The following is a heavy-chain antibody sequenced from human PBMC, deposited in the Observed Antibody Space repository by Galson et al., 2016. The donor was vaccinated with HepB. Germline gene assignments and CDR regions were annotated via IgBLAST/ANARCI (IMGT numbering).Heavy chain of an antibody. CDR2: ITSGVST. V-gene: IGHV3-23*01. D-gene: IGHD2-2*01. Sequence: SLRLSCAASGFTFRNYAMNWVRQAPGKGLEWVSTITSGVSTYYADSVKGRFTISRDNSKNTLYLQMNSLRAEDTATYYCARVVVIPAAKGFDSWGQGTLVTVSP. CDR1: GFTFRNYA. J-gene: IGHJ4*02. CDR3: ARVVVIPAAKGFDS.